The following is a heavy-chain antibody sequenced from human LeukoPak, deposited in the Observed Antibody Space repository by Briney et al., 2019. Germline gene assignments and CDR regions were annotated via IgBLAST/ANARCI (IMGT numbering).Heavy chain of an antibody. V-gene: IGHV3-30*02. D-gene: IGHD4-17*01. J-gene: IGHJ4*02. CDR2: IRYDGSNK. CDR1: GFTFSSYV. CDR3: AKDRAVTPDY. Sequence: GGAVRLSCAASGFTFSSYVMHWVRQAPGKGLEWVAFIRYDGSNKYYADSVKGRFTISRDNSKNTLYLQMNSLRAEDTAVYYCAKDRAVTPDYWGQGTLVTVSS.